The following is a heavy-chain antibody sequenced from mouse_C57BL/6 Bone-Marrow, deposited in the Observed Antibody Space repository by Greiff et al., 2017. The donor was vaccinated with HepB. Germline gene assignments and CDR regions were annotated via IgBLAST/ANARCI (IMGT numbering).Heavy chain of an antibody. CDR2: IYPGSGST. J-gene: IGHJ1*03. Sequence: QVQLQQSGAELVKPGASVKMSCKASGYTFTSYWITWVKQRPGQGLVWIGDIYPGSGSTNYNEKFKSKATLTVDTSSSTAYMQLSSLTSEDSAVYYCARYYYGSSLWYFDVWGTGTTVTVSS. CDR1: GYTFTSYW. CDR3: ARYYYGSSLWYFDV. D-gene: IGHD1-1*01. V-gene: IGHV1-55*01.